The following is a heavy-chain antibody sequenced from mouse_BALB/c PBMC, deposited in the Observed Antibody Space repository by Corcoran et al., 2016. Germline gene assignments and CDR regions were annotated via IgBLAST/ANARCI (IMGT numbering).Heavy chain of an antibody. Sequence: QVTQKEAGPGILKHSQTLSLTCSFAGFTLSTSGMGVGWIRQPSGKGLEWRAHIWWDDDKYYNPSLKSQLTISKDTSRNHVCLKITSVDTADTATYYCARIWLHYAMDYWGQGTSVTVSS. CDR2: IWWDDDK. CDR3: ARIWLHYAMDY. CDR1: GFTLSTSGMG. D-gene: IGHD2-2*01. V-gene: IGHV8-8*01. J-gene: IGHJ4*01.